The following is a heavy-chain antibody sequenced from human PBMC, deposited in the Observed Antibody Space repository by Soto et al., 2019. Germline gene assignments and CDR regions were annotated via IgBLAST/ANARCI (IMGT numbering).Heavy chain of an antibody. J-gene: IGHJ6*02. Sequence: SETLSLTCTVSGGSISSSSYYWGWIRQPPGKGLEWIGSIYYSGSTYYNPSLKSRVTISVDTSKNQFSLKLSSVTAADTAVYYCAKNRLYYDILTGNQDYGMDVWGQGTTVTVSS. CDR1: GGSISSSSYY. D-gene: IGHD3-9*01. V-gene: IGHV4-39*01. CDR2: IYYSGST. CDR3: AKNRLYYDILTGNQDYGMDV.